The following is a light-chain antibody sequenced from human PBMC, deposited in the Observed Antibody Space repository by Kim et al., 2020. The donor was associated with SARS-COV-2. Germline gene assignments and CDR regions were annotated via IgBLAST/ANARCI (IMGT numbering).Light chain of an antibody. J-gene: IGLJ2*01. V-gene: IGLV3-19*01. CDR3: NSRDSSTNHLV. Sequence: GQNVRITVQGDSLRNYYVSWEQQKPGQAPVVVLYGKNNRLSGIPDRFSGSTSGNTASLTITGAQAEDEAVYYCNSRDSSTNHLVFGGGTQLTVL. CDR1: SLRNYY. CDR2: GKN.